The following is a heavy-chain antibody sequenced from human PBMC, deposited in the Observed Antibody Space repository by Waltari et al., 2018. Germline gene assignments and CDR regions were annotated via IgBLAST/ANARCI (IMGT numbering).Heavy chain of an antibody. CDR2: ISSSSSNI. J-gene: IGHJ4*02. D-gene: IGHD2-21*02. CDR3: ARDNDYYFDY. V-gene: IGHV3-48*04. Sequence: EVQLVESGGGLVQPGGSLRLSCAASGFTFSTDSMNWVRQAPGKGLEWVSYISSSSSNIYYADSVKGRFTFSRDNAKNSLYLQMNSLRAEDTAVYYCARDNDYYFDYWGQGTLVTVSS. CDR1: GFTFSTDS.